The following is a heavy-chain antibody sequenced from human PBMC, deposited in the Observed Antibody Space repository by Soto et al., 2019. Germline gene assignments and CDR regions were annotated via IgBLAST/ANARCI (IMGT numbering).Heavy chain of an antibody. J-gene: IGHJ6*02. D-gene: IGHD5-18*01. CDR2: ISYDGSNK. CDR1: GFTFSSYG. V-gene: IGHV3-30*18. Sequence: QVQLVESGGGVVQPGRSLRLSCAASGFTFSSYGMHWVRQAPGKGREWVAVISYDGSNKYYADSVKGRFTISRDNSKNTVYLQMNSLRAEDTAVYYCAKDRRGYSYGTYYCPCGMDVWGQGTTVTVSS. CDR3: AKDRRGYSYGTYYCPCGMDV.